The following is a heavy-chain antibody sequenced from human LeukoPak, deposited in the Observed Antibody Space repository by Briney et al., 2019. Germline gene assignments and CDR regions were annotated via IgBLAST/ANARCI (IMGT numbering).Heavy chain of an antibody. CDR3: ARSGSSWYSWFDP. CDR2: MNPNSGNT. J-gene: IGHJ5*02. D-gene: IGHD6-13*01. Sequence: TSVKVSCKASGYTFTSYDINWVRQATGQGLEWMGWMNPNSGNTGYAQKFQGRVTMTRNTSISTAYMELSSLRSEDTAVYYCARSGSSWYSWFDPWGQGTLVTVSS. CDR1: GYTFTSYD. V-gene: IGHV1-8*01.